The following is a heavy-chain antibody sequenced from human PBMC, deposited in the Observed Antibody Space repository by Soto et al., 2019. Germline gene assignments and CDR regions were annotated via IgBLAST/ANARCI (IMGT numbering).Heavy chain of an antibody. V-gene: IGHV4-39*01. Sequence: SETLSLTCTVSGGSISSSSYYWGWIRQPPGKGLEWIGSIYYSGSTYYNPSLKSRVTISVDTSKNQFSLKLSSVTAADTAVYYCASNVRSSSPIPLYYFDYWGQGTLVTVSS. CDR2: IYYSGST. D-gene: IGHD6-6*01. J-gene: IGHJ4*02. CDR1: GGSISSSSYY. CDR3: ASNVRSSSPIPLYYFDY.